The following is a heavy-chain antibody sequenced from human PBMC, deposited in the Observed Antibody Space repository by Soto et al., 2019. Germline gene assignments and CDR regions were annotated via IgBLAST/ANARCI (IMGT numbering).Heavy chain of an antibody. CDR3: AKDSGYNYGYFRWFDP. D-gene: IGHD5-18*01. CDR1: GGSISNYY. Sequence: KASETLSLTCTVSGGSISNYYWSWIRQPPGRGLEWIGHIFYSGSTNYNPALKSRVTISVDTSKSQFSLKLSSVTAADTAVYYCAKDSGYNYGYFRWFDPWGQGTLVTVSS. J-gene: IGHJ5*02. V-gene: IGHV4-59*01. CDR2: IFYSGST.